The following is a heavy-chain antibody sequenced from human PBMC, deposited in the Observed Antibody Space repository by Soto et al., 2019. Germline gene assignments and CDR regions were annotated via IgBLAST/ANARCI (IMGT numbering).Heavy chain of an antibody. V-gene: IGHV1-69*13. CDR3: AKVRYSSPMGYYYGMDV. J-gene: IGHJ6*02. Sequence: SVKVSCKASRVAFSKFIVTWVRQAPGLGLEWVGGIIPIFGTANYAQKFQGRVTITADESTSTSYMEVNNLRSEDTAVYFCAKVRYSSPMGYYYGMDVWGQGTTVTVSS. CDR1: RVAFSKFI. CDR2: IIPIFGTA. D-gene: IGHD6-19*01.